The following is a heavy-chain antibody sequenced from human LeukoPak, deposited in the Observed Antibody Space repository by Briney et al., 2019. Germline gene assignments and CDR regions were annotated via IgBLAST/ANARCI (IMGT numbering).Heavy chain of an antibody. D-gene: IGHD3-16*01. Sequence: GESLKISCKGSGYSFTSYWIGWVRQMPGKGLEWMGIIYPGDSDTRYSPSFQGQVTISADKSISTAYLQWSSLRASDTAMYYCARLGDYYYYGMDVWGQGTTVTVSS. V-gene: IGHV5-51*01. CDR2: IYPGDSDT. CDR3: ARLGDYYYYGMDV. CDR1: GYSFTSYW. J-gene: IGHJ6*02.